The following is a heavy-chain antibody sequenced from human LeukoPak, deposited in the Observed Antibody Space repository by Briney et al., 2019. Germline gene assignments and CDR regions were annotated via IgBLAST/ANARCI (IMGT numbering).Heavy chain of an antibody. CDR2: IIPIFGTA. V-gene: IGHV1-69*13. CDR3: ARVGCSGGSCYSLAFDI. CDR1: GYTFIGYY. J-gene: IGHJ3*02. D-gene: IGHD2-15*01. Sequence: SVKVSCKASGYTFIGYYMHWVRQAPGQGLEWMGGIIPIFGTANYAQKFQGRVTITADESTSTAYMELSSLRSEDTAVYYCARVGCSGGSCYSLAFDIWGQGTMVTVSS.